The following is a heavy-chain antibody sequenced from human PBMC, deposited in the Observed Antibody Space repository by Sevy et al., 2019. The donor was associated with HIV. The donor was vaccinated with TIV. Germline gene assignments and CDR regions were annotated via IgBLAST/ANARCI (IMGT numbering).Heavy chain of an antibody. J-gene: IGHJ4*02. Sequence: GGSLRLSCSTSGFNLGDYAMSWVRQSPGKGLEWVGFTRSKAFDGTTEYAASVKGGFTISTDDSKASAHLQMNGLRAQDTGVYYLIRSRQVGYTAMVPDYWGQGTLVTVSS. CDR1: GFNLGDYA. CDR2: TRSKAFDGTT. CDR3: IRSRQVGYTAMVPDY. V-gene: IGHV3-49*04. D-gene: IGHD5-18*01.